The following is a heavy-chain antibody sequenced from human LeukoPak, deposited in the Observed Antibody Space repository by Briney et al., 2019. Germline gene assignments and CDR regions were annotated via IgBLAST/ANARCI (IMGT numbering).Heavy chain of an antibody. V-gene: IGHV1-18*01. CDR3: ARVQGYDILTGYYHYFDY. Sequence: ASVKVSCKASGYTFTSYGISWVRQAPGQGLEWMGWISAYNGNTNYAQKLQGRVTMTTDTSTSTAYMELRSLRSDDTAVYYCARVQGYDILTGYYHYFDYWGQGTLVTVSS. J-gene: IGHJ4*02. D-gene: IGHD3-9*01. CDR1: GYTFTSYG. CDR2: ISAYNGNT.